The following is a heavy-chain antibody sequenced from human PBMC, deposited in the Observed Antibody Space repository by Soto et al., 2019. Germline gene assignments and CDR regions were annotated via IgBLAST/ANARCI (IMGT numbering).Heavy chain of an antibody. CDR2: ILNDGSNK. Sequence: PGGSLRLSCAASGFSFSSYGMHWVRQAPGKGLEWVGVILNDGSNKYYVDSVKGRFTISRDNSKNTLSLQMNSLRPEDTAVYYCAKDRSASYPDFWGQGTLVTVSS. J-gene: IGHJ4*03. CDR1: GFSFSSYG. CDR3: AKDRSASYPDF. V-gene: IGHV3-30*18. D-gene: IGHD3-3*01.